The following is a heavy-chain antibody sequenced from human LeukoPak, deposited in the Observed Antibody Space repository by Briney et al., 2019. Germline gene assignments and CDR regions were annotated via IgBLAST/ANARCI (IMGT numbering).Heavy chain of an antibody. J-gene: IGHJ4*02. CDR2: GYPGDSDT. CDR1: GYSFTSYW. Sequence: ASVKVSCKASGYSFTSYWIGWVRQMPGKGLEWMGIGYPGDSDTRYSPSFQGQVTISADRSITTAYLQWGSLKASDTAMYYCARGYCSSSSCHFDYWGQGTLVTVSS. CDR3: ARGYCSSSSCHFDY. D-gene: IGHD2-2*01. V-gene: IGHV5-51*01.